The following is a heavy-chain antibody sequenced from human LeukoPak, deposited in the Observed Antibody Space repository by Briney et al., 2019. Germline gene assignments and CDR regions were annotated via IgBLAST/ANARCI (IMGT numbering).Heavy chain of an antibody. J-gene: IGHJ6*03. CDR3: ARHVRDYGGNSGTYYYYYYMDV. D-gene: IGHD4-23*01. Sequence: GGSLRLSCAASGFTFSSYSMNWVRQAPGKGLEWVSYISSSSSTIYYADSVKGRFTIPRDNAKNSLYLQMNSLRAEETAVYYCARHVRDYGGNSGTYYYYYYMDVWGKGTTVTVSS. CDR2: ISSSSSTI. V-gene: IGHV3-48*01. CDR1: GFTFSSYS.